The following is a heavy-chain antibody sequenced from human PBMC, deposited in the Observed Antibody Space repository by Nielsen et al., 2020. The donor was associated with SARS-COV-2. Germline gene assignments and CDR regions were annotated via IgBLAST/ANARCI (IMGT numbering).Heavy chain of an antibody. V-gene: IGHV3-7*03. J-gene: IGHJ6*02. Sequence: GGSLRLSCAASGFSLSNYWMSWVRQAPGKGLEWVANIRQDGSEKYYVDAVKGRFTISRDNAKNSLYLQMNSLRAEDTAVYYCARERGSRSMDVWGQGTTVTVSS. CDR2: IRQDGSEK. CDR3: ARERGSRSMDV. D-gene: IGHD3-10*01. CDR1: GFSLSNYW.